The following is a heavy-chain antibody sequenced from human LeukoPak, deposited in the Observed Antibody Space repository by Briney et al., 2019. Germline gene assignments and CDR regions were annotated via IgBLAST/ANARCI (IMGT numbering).Heavy chain of an antibody. D-gene: IGHD4-11*01. CDR1: GFTVSSYY. CDR3: ARSYSNHLFGMDV. V-gene: IGHV3-66*01. CDR2: IYGGGST. Sequence: GGSLRLSCAASGFTVSSYYMTWVRQAPGKGLEWVSVIYGGGSTYYADSVKGRVAISRDNSNNTVFLQMNIVRAEDTAVYYCARSYSNHLFGMDVWGQGTTVTVSS. J-gene: IGHJ6*02.